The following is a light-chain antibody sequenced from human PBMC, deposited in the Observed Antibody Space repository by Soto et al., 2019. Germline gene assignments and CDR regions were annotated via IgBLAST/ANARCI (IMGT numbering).Light chain of an antibody. CDR3: QQSYSSPPT. J-gene: IGKJ4*01. V-gene: IGKV1-39*01. CDR2: AAS. Sequence: IQMTQSPSSLSASLGDRVTITCRASQSISSYLDWYQQKPGKAPKLLIYAASSLQSGVPARFSGSGSGTDFTLTISRLEPEDFAAYYCQQSYSSPPTFGGGTKVDIK. CDR1: QSISSY.